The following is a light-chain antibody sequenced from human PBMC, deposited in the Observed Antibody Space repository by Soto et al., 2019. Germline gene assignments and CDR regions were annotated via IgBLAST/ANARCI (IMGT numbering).Light chain of an antibody. V-gene: IGKV1-5*01. J-gene: IGKJ1*01. CDR3: QQYETFSGT. Sequence: DIQMTQSPSTLSASVGDTANVTRRASQSVSGWLAWYQQKPGEAPKLLIYDASALPRGVPSRFSGSGSGTKFTLTIGSLQPDDFATYYCQQYETFSGTFGPGTKVDIK. CDR2: DAS. CDR1: QSVSGW.